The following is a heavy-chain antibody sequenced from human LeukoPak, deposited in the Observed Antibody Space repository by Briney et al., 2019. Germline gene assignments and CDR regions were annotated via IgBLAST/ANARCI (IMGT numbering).Heavy chain of an antibody. J-gene: IGHJ4*02. CDR2: ISSTSSYI. CDR3: ARDSSGWSVDY. V-gene: IGHV3-11*05. CDR1: GFTFSDYY. Sequence: GGSLRLSCAASGFTFSDYYMSWIRQAPGKGLEWVSFISSTSSYIKDADSVKGRFTISRDNAKKSLYLQMNSLRAEDTAVYYCARDSSGWSVDYWGQGTLVTASS. D-gene: IGHD6-19*01.